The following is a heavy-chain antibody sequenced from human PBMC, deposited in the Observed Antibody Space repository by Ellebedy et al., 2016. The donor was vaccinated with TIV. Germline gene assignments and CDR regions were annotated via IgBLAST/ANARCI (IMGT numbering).Heavy chain of an antibody. CDR3: ARDRVYCGGDCYFSYSYYGVDV. CDR2: ISWNSGSI. CDR1: GFSFDDYA. J-gene: IGHJ6*02. D-gene: IGHD2-21*02. Sequence: SLKISCAASGFSFDDYAMHWVRQAPGKGLEWVSGISWNSGSIGYADSVKGRFTISRDNSKNTLYLQMNSLRAEDTAVYSCARDRVYCGGDCYFSYSYYGVDVWGQGTTVTVSS. V-gene: IGHV3-9*01.